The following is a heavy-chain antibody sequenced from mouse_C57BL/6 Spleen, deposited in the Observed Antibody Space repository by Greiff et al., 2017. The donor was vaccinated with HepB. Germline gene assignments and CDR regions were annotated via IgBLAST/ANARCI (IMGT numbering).Heavy chain of an antibody. Sequence: QVQLQQPGAELVRPGSSVKLSCKASGYTFTSYWMHWVKQRPIQGLEWIGMIHPNSGSTNYNEKFKSKATLTVDKSSSTAYMQLSSLTSEDSAVYYCADDGYSWFAYWGQGTLVTVSA. D-gene: IGHD2-3*01. J-gene: IGHJ3*01. CDR3: ADDGYSWFAY. CDR2: IHPNSGST. V-gene: IGHV1-64*01. CDR1: GYTFTSYW.